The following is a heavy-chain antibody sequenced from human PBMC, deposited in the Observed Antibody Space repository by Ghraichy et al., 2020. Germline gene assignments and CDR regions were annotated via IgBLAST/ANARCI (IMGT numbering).Heavy chain of an antibody. V-gene: IGHV4-39*01. D-gene: IGHD3-10*01. CDR2: IYYSGTT. J-gene: IGHJ4*02. CDR3: ATSPDPYYYGSGSYYMYYFDY. Sequence: SETLSLTCSVSGGSISSSRYYWGWVRQSPGKGLEWIGNIYYSGTTYYNPSLKSRVTISVDTSKNQFSLKLSSMAAADTAVYYCATSPDPYYYGSGSYYMYYFDYWGQGTLVTVSS. CDR1: GGSISSSRYY.